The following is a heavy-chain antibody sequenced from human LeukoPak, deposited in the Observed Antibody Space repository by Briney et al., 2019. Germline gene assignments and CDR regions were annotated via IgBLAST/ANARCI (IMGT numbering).Heavy chain of an antibody. CDR3: ARGDYGDYASYYYGMDV. CDR1: GYTFTSYY. CDR2: INPSGGST. V-gene: IGHV1-46*01. J-gene: IGHJ6*02. D-gene: IGHD4-17*01. Sequence: ASVKVSCKASGYTFTSYYMHWVRQAPGQGLGWMGIINPSGGSTSYAQKFQGRVTMTRDTSTSTVYMELSSLRSEDTAVYYCARGDYGDYASYYYGMDVWGQGTTVTVSS.